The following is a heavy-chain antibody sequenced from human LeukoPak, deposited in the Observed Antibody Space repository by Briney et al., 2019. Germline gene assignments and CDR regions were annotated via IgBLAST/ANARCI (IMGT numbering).Heavy chain of an antibody. Sequence: ASVKVPCKASGYTFTGYYMHWVRQAPGQGLEWMGWINPNSGGTNYAQKFQGRVTMTRDTSISTAYMELSRLRSDDTAVYYCVITMVRGVEYYFDYWGQGTLVTVSS. J-gene: IGHJ4*02. CDR2: INPNSGGT. CDR1: GYTFTGYY. CDR3: VITMVRGVEYYFDY. D-gene: IGHD3-10*01. V-gene: IGHV1-2*02.